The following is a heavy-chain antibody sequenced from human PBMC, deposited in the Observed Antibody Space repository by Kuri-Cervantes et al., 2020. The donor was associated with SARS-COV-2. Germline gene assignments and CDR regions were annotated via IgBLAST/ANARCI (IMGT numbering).Heavy chain of an antibody. Sequence: GESLRLSCAASGFTFSSYGMHWVRQAPGKGLEWVAFIRYDGSNKYYADSVKGRFTISRDNSKNTLYLQMNSLRAEDTAVYYCAKEVEQLVPWFDPWGQGTLVTVSS. V-gene: IGHV3-30*02. D-gene: IGHD6-6*01. CDR2: IRYDGSNK. CDR3: AKEVEQLVPWFDP. J-gene: IGHJ5*02. CDR1: GFTFSSYG.